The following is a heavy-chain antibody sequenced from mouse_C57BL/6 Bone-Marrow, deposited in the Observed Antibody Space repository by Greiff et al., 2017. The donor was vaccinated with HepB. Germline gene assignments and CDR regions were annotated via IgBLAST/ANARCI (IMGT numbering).Heavy chain of an antibody. V-gene: IGHV1-62-2*01. CDR1: GYTFTEYT. D-gene: IGHD2-4*01. Sequence: VQLQQSGAELVKPGASVKLSCKASGYTFTEYTIHWVKQRSGQGLEWIGWFYPGSGSLKYNEKLKDKATLTADKSSSTVYMELSRLTSEDSAVYFCARHEEAAYDYFWFAYWGQGTLVTVSA. CDR2: FYPGSGSL. CDR3: ARHEEAAYDYFWFAY. J-gene: IGHJ3*01.